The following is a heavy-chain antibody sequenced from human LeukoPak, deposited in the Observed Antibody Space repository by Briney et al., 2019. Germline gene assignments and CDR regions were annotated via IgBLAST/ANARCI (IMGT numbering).Heavy chain of an antibody. D-gene: IGHD2-8*02. CDR1: GYTFTSYY. J-gene: IGHJ4*02. Sequence: SSVKVSCKASGYTFTSYYMHWVRQDPGQGLEWMGLINPSGTNTNYARKFRGRVTMTRDTSTSTVYMDLSSLRSEDTAMYFCAREESGGYFDFWGQGTLVTVSS. V-gene: IGHV1-46*01. CDR3: AREESGGYFDF. CDR2: INPSGTNT.